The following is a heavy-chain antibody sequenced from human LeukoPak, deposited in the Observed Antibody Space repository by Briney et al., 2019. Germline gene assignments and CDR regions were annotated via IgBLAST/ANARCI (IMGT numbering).Heavy chain of an antibody. V-gene: IGHV3-72*01. Sequence: GGSLRLSCAASGFTFSSYAMSWVRQAPGKGLEWIGRVTNKDHSYSTHYAASVKGRFTVSRDDSKSSLYLQMNSLRTEDTAVYYCICLTDPFDYWGQGSLVTVSS. CDR2: VTNKDHSYST. CDR1: GFTFSSYA. J-gene: IGHJ4*02. CDR3: ICLTDPFDY.